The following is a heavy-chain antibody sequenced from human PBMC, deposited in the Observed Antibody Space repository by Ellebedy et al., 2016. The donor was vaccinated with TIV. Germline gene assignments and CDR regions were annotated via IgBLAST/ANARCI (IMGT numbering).Heavy chain of an antibody. CDR3: ARELGGSGGSDFDY. CDR2: IWYDGTAK. Sequence: PGGSLRLSCAASEFTFSTYHMHWVRQAPGKGLERVAVIWYDGTAKFYAESVKGRFTISRDNSQNTLDLEMNSLRADDTALYYCARELGGSGGSDFDYWGQGTLVTVSS. D-gene: IGHD2-15*01. CDR1: EFTFSTYH. J-gene: IGHJ4*02. V-gene: IGHV3-33*01.